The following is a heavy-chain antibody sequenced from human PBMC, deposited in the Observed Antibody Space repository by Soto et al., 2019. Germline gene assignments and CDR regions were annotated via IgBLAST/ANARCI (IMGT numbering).Heavy chain of an antibody. J-gene: IGHJ3*02. CDR3: ASGSSKAFDI. Sequence: EVQLVESGGGLVQPGESLRLSCAASGFRFYNYWMNWVRQAPGKGPEWVANIKPDGSDKNYVDSVKGRFTISRDNAKNSLFLQMNSLRSEDTAVYYCASGSSKAFDIWGQGTMVTVSS. CDR2: IKPDGSDK. V-gene: IGHV3-7*02. CDR1: GFRFYNYW.